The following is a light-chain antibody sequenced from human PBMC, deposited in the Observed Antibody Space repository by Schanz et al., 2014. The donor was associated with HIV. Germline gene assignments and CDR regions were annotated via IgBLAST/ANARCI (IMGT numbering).Light chain of an antibody. Sequence: EIVLTQSPGTLSLSPGERATLSCRASQSVSSSYLTWYQQKPGQPPRLLIYGASTRATGVPARFSGSGSGTEFTLTISSLQSEDFAVYYCHQYSNWPRNTFGQGTKLEIK. CDR1: QSVSSSY. CDR3: HQYSNWPRNT. CDR2: GAS. V-gene: IGKV3-15*01. J-gene: IGKJ2*01.